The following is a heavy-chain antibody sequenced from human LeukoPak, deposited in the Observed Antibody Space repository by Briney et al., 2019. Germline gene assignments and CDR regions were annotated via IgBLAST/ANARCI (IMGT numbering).Heavy chain of an antibody. CDR1: GYTFTSYA. J-gene: IGHJ5*02. D-gene: IGHD6-19*01. CDR2: INAGNGNT. Sequence: ASVKVSCKASGYTFTSYAMHWVRHAPGQRLEWMGWINAGNGNTKYSQKFQGRVTITRDTSASTAYMELSSLRSEDTAVYYCARESVAVARENWFDPWGQGTLVTVSS. CDR3: ARESVAVARENWFDP. V-gene: IGHV1-3*01.